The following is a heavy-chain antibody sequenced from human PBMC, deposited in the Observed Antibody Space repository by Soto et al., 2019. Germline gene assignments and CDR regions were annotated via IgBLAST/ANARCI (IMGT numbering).Heavy chain of an antibody. Sequence: QVQLEQSGAEVKKPGSSVKISCKASGGSFSSHAVSWERQAPGQGLDGMGGIIPILGTEEFGQRFQGRLTITVDDSTGPAYMELSSLKPDDTAVYYCSRETADGYLGTFSHWGQGTLVTVSS. CDR1: GGSFSSHA. CDR3: SRETADGYLGTFSH. V-gene: IGHV1-69*01. J-gene: IGHJ4*02. CDR2: IIPILGTE. D-gene: IGHD7-27*01.